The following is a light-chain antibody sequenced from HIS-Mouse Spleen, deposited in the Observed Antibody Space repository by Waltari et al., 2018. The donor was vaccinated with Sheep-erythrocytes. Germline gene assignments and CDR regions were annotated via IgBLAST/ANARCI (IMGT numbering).Light chain of an antibody. CDR1: KLGDKY. V-gene: IGLV3-1*01. CDR2: QDS. J-gene: IGLJ2*01. Sequence: SYELTQPPSVSVSPGQTASITCSGDKLGDKYACWYQQKPGQFPVLVIYQDSKRPSGIPERFSGSNSGNTATLTISGTQAMDEADYCCQAWDSSTVVFGGGTKLTVL. CDR3: QAWDSSTVV.